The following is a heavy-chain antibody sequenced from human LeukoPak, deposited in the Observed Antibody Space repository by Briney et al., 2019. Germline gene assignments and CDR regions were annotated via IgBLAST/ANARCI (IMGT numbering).Heavy chain of an antibody. CDR2: IYTSGST. Sequence: PSQTLPLTCTVSGGSISSGSYYWSWIRQPAGKGLEWIGRIYTSGSTNYNPSLKSRVTISVDTSKNQFSLKLSSVTAADTAVYYCARGPPAKGSLDYWGQGTLVTVSS. D-gene: IGHD1-26*01. CDR1: GGSISSGSYY. CDR3: ARGPPAKGSLDY. V-gene: IGHV4-61*02. J-gene: IGHJ4*02.